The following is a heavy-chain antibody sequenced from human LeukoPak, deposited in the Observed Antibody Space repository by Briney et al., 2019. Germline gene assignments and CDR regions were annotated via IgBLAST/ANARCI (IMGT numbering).Heavy chain of an antibody. CDR2: IKLDGSEK. Sequence: GGSLRLSCVASGFTFGKYWMSWVRQAPGKGLEWVANIKLDGSEKNYVDSVKGRFTISRDNSKNTLYLQMNSLRAEDTAVYYCARATEYWGQGTLVTVSS. CDR1: GFTFGKYW. CDR3: ARATEY. V-gene: IGHV3-7*03. J-gene: IGHJ4*02.